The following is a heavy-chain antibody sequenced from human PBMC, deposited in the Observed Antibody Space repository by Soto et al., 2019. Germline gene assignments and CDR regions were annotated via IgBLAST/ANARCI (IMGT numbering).Heavy chain of an antibody. D-gene: IGHD3-3*01. V-gene: IGHV1-46*01. CDR1: GYTFTSYY. CDR2: INPSGGST. J-gene: IGHJ6*02. Sequence: GASVKVSCKASGYTFTSYYMLWVRQAPGQGLEWMGIINPSGGSTSYAQKFQGRVTMTRDTSTSTVYMELSSLRSEDTAVYYCASIREGPYYDFWSGHDGMDVWGQGTTVTVSS. CDR3: ASIREGPYYDFWSGHDGMDV.